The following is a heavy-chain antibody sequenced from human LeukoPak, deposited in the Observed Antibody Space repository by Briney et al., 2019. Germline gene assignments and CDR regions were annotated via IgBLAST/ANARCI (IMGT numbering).Heavy chain of an antibody. D-gene: IGHD6-19*01. Sequence: PSETLSLTCAVYGGSFSGCYWSWIRQPPGKGLEWIGEINHSGSTNYNPSLKSRVTISVDTSKNQFSLKLSSVTAADTAVYYCAREGEQWLVRDWYFDLWGRGTLVTVSS. V-gene: IGHV4-34*01. CDR2: INHSGST. J-gene: IGHJ2*01. CDR1: GGSFSGCY. CDR3: AREGEQWLVRDWYFDL.